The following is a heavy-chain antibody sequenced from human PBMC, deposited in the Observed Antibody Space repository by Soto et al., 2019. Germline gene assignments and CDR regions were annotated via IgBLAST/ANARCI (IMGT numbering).Heavy chain of an antibody. CDR1: GFTFSSNG. CDR2: ISYDGINK. J-gene: IGHJ4*02. Sequence: QVQLVEYGGGVVQPGRSLRLSCEASGFTFSSNGMHWVRQAPGKGLEWVAVISYDGINKYYADSVKGRFTIYRDNSKNTLYVEMNRLRAEDTAVYYCAKDRFYGSGRQGYFDYWGQGTLVTVSS. D-gene: IGHD3-10*01. V-gene: IGHV3-30*18. CDR3: AKDRFYGSGRQGYFDY.